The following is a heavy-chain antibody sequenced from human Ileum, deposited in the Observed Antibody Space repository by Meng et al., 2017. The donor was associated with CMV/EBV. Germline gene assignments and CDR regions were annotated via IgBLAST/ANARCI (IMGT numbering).Heavy chain of an antibody. J-gene: IGHJ4*02. CDR3: AHTPITAVRGLSFDY. Sequence: SRRGVGGGSIRKAPGRAVECLAIIYWDDDKRYSASLKSRITITKDYSKNQVVLTMTNMDPVDTATYYCAHTPITAVRGLSFDYWGQGTLVTVSS. CDR1: SRRGVG. V-gene: IGHV2-5*02. CDR2: IYWDDDK. D-gene: IGHD3-10*01.